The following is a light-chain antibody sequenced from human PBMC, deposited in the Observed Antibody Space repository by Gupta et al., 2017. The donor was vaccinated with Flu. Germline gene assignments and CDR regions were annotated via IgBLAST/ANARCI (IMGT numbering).Light chain of an antibody. CDR3: RQGLRTPWA. J-gene: IGKJ1*01. CDR2: LVS. V-gene: IGKV2-30*01. Sequence: DVVMTQTPLFLPVTPGQPASISCRSSQSLVYSNEYIYLHWYLQRPGQSPRRLIYLVSHRDSGVPDRFSGSGSGTDFTLEISRVEAEDVGVYYCRQGLRTPWAFGQGTKVDIK. CDR1: QSLVYSNEYIY.